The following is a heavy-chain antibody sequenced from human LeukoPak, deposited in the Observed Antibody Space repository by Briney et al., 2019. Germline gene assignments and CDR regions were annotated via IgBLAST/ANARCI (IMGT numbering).Heavy chain of an antibody. Sequence: SETLSLTCAVSGGSISSGGYSWSWIRQPPGTGLEWIGYIYHSGSTYYNPSLKSRATISVDRSKNQFSLKLSSVTAADTAVYYCARAPLSDAFDIWGQGTMVTVSS. V-gene: IGHV4-30-2*01. CDR2: IYHSGST. CDR3: ARAPLSDAFDI. D-gene: IGHD2/OR15-2a*01. J-gene: IGHJ3*02. CDR1: GGSISSGGYS.